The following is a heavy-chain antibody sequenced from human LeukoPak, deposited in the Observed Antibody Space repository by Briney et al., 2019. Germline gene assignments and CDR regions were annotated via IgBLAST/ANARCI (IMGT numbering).Heavy chain of an antibody. J-gene: IGHJ5*01. CDR3: ARGYCSSTSCYVGWFDS. D-gene: IGHD2-2*01. CDR1: GGSITRGGYS. Sequence: SETLSLTCAVSGGSITRGGYSWSWIRQPPGKGLEWIGFIYQSEITRYNPSLKSRVTISLDRSNNHFSLMLSSVTAADTAVYYCARGYCSSTSCYVGWFDSWGQGTLVTVSS. CDR2: IYQSEIT. V-gene: IGHV4-30-2*01.